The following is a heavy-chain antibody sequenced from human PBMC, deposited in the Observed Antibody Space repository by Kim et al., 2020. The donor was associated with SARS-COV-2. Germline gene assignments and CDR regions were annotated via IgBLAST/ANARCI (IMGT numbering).Heavy chain of an antibody. Sequence: GGSLRLSCAASGFTFSNYWMHWVRQAPGKGLVWVSRIKSDGSSTTYADSVKGRFTISRDNAKNTVYLQMNSLRAEDTAVYYCARGQELIDYYDSSGYYYYWGQGTLVTVSS. CDR2: IKSDGSST. J-gene: IGHJ4*02. CDR1: GFTFSNYW. CDR3: ARGQELIDYYDSSGYYYY. V-gene: IGHV3-74*01. D-gene: IGHD3-22*01.